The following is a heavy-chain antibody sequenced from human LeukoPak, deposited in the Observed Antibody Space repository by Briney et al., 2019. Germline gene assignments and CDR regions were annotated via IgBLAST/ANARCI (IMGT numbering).Heavy chain of an antibody. CDR2: IYYSGST. D-gene: IGHD3-10*01. CDR1: GGSISSYY. Sequence: SETLSLTCTVSGGSISSYYWSWMRQPPGKGLEWIGFIYYSGSTNYHPSLKSRVTISVDTSKNQFSLKLSSVTAADTAVYYCARYGSGSYPPFDYWGQGILVTVSS. J-gene: IGHJ4*02. CDR3: ARYGSGSYPPFDY. V-gene: IGHV4-59*01.